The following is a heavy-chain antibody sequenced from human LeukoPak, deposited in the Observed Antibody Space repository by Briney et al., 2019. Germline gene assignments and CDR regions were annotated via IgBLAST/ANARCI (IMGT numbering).Heavy chain of an antibody. Sequence: GGSLRLSCAASGFTFSNAWMSWVRQAPGKGLEWVSAISGSGGSTYYADSVKGRFTISRDNSKNTLYLQMNSLRAEDTAVYYCAKDLGYCSSTSCYTDYGMDVWGQGTTVTVSS. V-gene: IGHV3-23*01. CDR1: GFTFSNAW. CDR3: AKDLGYCSSTSCYTDYGMDV. D-gene: IGHD2-2*02. CDR2: ISGSGGST. J-gene: IGHJ6*02.